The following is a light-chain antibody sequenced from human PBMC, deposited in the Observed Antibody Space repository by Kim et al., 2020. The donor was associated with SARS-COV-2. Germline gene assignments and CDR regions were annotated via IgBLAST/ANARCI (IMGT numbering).Light chain of an antibody. J-gene: IGLJ3*02. Sequence: QSALTQPASVSGYPEQSFTISCTGTSSDVGGYDYVSWYQQHPGKAPKLMIYAVTKRPSGVSNRFTGSKSGNTASLTISGLQAEDEADYYCSSYTTSSTWVFGGGTQLTVL. V-gene: IGLV2-14*03. CDR3: SSYTTSSTWV. CDR2: AVT. CDR1: SSDVGGYDY.